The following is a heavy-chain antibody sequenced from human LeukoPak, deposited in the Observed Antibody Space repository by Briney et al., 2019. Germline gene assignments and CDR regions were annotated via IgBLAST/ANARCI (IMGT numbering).Heavy chain of an antibody. Sequence: PGGSLRLSCAASGFSFTSYWMSWVRQAPGKGLEWVANIKQDGSEKFYVDSVKGRFTISRDNVKNSLYLQVNSLRVEDTAVYYCARGDFNDNGDYVDVFDVWGQGTMVTVSS. J-gene: IGHJ3*01. CDR3: ARGDFNDNGDYVDVFDV. CDR2: IKQDGSEK. V-gene: IGHV3-7*01. D-gene: IGHD4-17*01. CDR1: GFSFTSYW.